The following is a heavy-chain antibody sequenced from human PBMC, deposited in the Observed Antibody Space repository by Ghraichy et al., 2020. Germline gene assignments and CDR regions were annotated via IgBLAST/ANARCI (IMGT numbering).Heavy chain of an antibody. J-gene: IGHJ4*02. CDR1: GFTFSSYW. Sequence: GGSLRLSCAASGFTFSSYWMHWVRQAPGKGLVWVSRINSDGGSTTYADSVKGRFTISKDNAKNTLYLQMNSLRAGDTAVYYCVAVTNSFDYWGQGTLVTVSS. CDR2: INSDGGST. V-gene: IGHV3-74*01. CDR3: VAVTNSFDY. D-gene: IGHD4-17*01.